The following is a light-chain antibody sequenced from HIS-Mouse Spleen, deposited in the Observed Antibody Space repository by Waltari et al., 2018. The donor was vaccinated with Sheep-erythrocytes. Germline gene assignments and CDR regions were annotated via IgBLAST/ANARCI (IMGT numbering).Light chain of an antibody. CDR3: QQSYSTPPLLT. CDR2: AAS. Sequence: DIQMTQSPSSLPASVGDRVTITCRVSQSISSYLNWYQQKPGKAPKLLIYAASSLQSGVPSRFSGSGSGTDFTLTISSLQPEDFATYYCQQSYSTPPLLTFGGGTKVEIK. V-gene: IGKV1-39*01. CDR1: QSISSY. J-gene: IGKJ4*01.